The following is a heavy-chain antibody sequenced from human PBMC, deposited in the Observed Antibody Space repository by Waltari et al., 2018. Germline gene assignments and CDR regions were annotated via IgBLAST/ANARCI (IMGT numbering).Heavy chain of an antibody. Sequence: QVQLVQSGAEVKKPGSSVKVSCKASGGTFSSYAISWVRQDPGQGLEWMGRITPIFGPANYAQQCQCRVTITADNSTSTAYMYLSSLRSEDASVYYCASLHDYGDDPRDYWGQGTLVTVSS. D-gene: IGHD4-17*01. CDR3: ASLHDYGDDPRDY. CDR2: ITPIFGPA. J-gene: IGHJ4*02. CDR1: GGTFSSYA. V-gene: IGHV1-69*08.